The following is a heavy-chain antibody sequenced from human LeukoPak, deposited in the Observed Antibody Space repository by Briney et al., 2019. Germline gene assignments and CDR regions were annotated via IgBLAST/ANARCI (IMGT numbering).Heavy chain of an antibody. CDR2: ISSSSSTI. V-gene: IGHV3-48*01. CDR3: ARDRPYYDYVWGSYRRSGYFDY. Sequence: GGSLRLSCAASGFTFSSYSMNWVRQAPGKGLEWVSYISSSSSTIYYADSVKGRFTISRDNAKNSLYLQMNSLRAEDTAVYYCARDRPYYDYVWGSYRRSGYFDYWGQGTLVTVPS. D-gene: IGHD3-16*02. CDR1: GFTFSSYS. J-gene: IGHJ4*02.